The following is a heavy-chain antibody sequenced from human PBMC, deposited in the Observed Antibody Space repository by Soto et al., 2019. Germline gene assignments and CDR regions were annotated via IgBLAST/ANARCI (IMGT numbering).Heavy chain of an antibody. Sequence: TGGSLRLSCAASGFTFGSYAMNWVGQAPGKGLEWVSTISGSGVSTYYADSVKGRFTISRDNSKNTLYLQMNSLRAEDTAVYYCAKDRQGSYFDYWGQGTLVTVSS. CDR3: AKDRQGSYFDY. CDR1: GFTFGSYA. D-gene: IGHD1-26*01. J-gene: IGHJ4*02. V-gene: IGHV3-23*01. CDR2: ISGSGVST.